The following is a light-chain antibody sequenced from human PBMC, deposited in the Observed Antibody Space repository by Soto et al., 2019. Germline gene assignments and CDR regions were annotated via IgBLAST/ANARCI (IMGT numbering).Light chain of an antibody. Sequence: QSVLTQSPSASASLGAAVKLTCTLSSGHSSYAIAWHQQQPEEGPRFLMKLNSDGSHTKGDGIPDRFSGSSSGAERYLTISSLQSDDEADYYCQTWGTDIPVFDGGAKLTVL. J-gene: IGLJ3*02. CDR2: LNSDGSH. CDR3: QTWGTDIPV. V-gene: IGLV4-69*01. CDR1: SGHSSYA.